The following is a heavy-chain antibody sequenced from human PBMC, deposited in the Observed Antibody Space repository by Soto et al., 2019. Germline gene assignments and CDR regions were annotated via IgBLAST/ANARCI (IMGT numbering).Heavy chain of an antibody. Sequence: TSETQSLTSSVSDGSISSSSYYWGWIRQPPGKGLEWIGSIYYSGSTYYNPSLKSRVTISVDTSKNQFSLKLSSVTAADTAVYYCARTYGMDVWGQGTTVTVSS. V-gene: IGHV4-39*01. CDR1: DGSISSSSYY. CDR3: ARTYGMDV. CDR2: IYYSGST. J-gene: IGHJ6*02.